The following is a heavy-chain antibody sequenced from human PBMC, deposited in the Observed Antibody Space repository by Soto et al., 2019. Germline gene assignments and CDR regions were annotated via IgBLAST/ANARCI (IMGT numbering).Heavy chain of an antibody. CDR3: ARASPGSGPAYAFDI. J-gene: IGHJ3*02. D-gene: IGHD2-2*01. CDR2: IGSTGSVT. Sequence: EVQLVESGGALVQPGGSLRLSCAASGFTFSAYSMNWVRQAPGKGLEWVSFIGSTGSVTHYADSVMGRSTISRDNARNSLYLKMNSLRAKDTAVYHCARASPGSGPAYAFDIWGQGTMVTVSS. CDR1: GFTFSAYS. V-gene: IGHV3-48*04.